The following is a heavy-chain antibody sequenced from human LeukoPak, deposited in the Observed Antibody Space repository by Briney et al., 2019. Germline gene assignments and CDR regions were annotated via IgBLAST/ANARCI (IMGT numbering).Heavy chain of an antibody. D-gene: IGHD3-16*02. CDR1: GYTFTGYY. CDR2: INPNSGGT. CDR3: ARIGRCDYVWGSYRH. V-gene: IGHV1-2*02. Sequence: GASVKVSCKASGYTFTGYYMHWVRQAPGQGLEWMGWINPNSGGTDYAQKFQGRVTMTRDTSISTAYMELSRLRSDDTAVYYCARIGRCDYVWGSYRHWGQGTLVTVSS. J-gene: IGHJ4*02.